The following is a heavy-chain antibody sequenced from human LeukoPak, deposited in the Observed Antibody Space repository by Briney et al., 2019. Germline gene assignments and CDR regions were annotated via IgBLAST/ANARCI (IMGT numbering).Heavy chain of an antibody. D-gene: IGHD3-16*01. CDR2: IYYSGST. CDR1: GGSISSSSYY. V-gene: IGHV4-39*01. CDR3: ARAFGGWFDP. J-gene: IGHJ5*02. Sequence: SETLSLTCTVSGGSISSSSYYWGWIRQPPGKGLEWIGSIYYSGSTYYNPSLKSRVTISADTSKNQFSLKLSSVTAADTAVYYCARAFGGWFDPWGQGTLVTVSS.